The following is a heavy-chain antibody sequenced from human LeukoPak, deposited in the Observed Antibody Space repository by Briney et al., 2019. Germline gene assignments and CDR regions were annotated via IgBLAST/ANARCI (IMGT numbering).Heavy chain of an antibody. Sequence: GASVKVSCKASGYNFTRYGISWVRQAPGQGLEWMGWISANNGNKKYDQKFQGRVTMTTDTSTSTVYVEVRSLRSDDTAVYYCARHFSMDQWGQGTLVTVSS. CDR1: GYNFTRYG. CDR2: ISANNGNK. CDR3: ARHFSMDQ. J-gene: IGHJ4*02. V-gene: IGHV1-18*01. D-gene: IGHD2-2*01.